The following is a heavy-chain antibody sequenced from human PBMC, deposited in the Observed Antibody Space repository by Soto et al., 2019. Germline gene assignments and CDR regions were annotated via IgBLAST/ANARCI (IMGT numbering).Heavy chain of an antibody. CDR3: ARDSHDFWSGPYFMDV. J-gene: IGHJ6*02. D-gene: IGHD3-3*01. V-gene: IGHV4-30-4*01. CDR2: IYYSGST. Sequence: PSETLSLTCTVSGGSISSGDYYWSWIRQPPGKGLEWIGYIYYSGSTYYNPSLKSRVTISVDTSKNQFSLKLSSVTAADTAVYYCARDSHDFWSGPYFMDVWGQGTTVTAP. CDR1: GGSISSGDYY.